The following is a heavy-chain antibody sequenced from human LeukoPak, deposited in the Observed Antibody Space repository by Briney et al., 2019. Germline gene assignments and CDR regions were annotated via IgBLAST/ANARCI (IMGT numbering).Heavy chain of an antibody. Sequence: SETLSLTCAVYGGSFSGYYWSWIRQPPGKGLEWIGEINHSGSTNYNPSLKSRVTISVDTSKNQFSLKLSSVTAADTAVYYCARGRGYYYDSKQNNWFDPWGLGTLVTVSS. V-gene: IGHV4-34*01. CDR1: GGSFSGYY. CDR3: ARGRGYYYDSKQNNWFDP. D-gene: IGHD3-22*01. J-gene: IGHJ5*02. CDR2: INHSGST.